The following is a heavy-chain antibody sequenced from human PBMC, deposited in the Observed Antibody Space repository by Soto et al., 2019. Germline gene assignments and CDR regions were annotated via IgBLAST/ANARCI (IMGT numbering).Heavy chain of an antibody. V-gene: IGHV1-69*01. CDR3: ARTPAEMATISYFDY. CDR1: GGTFSSYA. J-gene: IGHJ4*02. CDR2: IIPIFGTA. D-gene: IGHD5-12*01. Sequence: QVQLVQSGAEVKKPGSSVKVSCKASGGTFSSYAISWVRQAPGQGLEWMGGIIPIFGTANYAQKFQGRVTITADESTSTAYIELSSLRSEDTAVYYCARTPAEMATISYFDYWGQGTLVTVSS.